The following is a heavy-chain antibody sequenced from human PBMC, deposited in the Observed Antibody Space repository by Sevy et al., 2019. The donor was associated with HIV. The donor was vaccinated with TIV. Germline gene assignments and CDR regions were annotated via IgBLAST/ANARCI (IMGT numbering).Heavy chain of an antibody. CDR2: IYYSGRA. J-gene: IGHJ4*02. CDR1: GGSVSSSRYY. D-gene: IGHD3-10*01. V-gene: IGHV4-61*01. Sequence: SETLSLTCTVSGGSVSSSRYYWSWIRQSPVKGLEWIGHIYYSGRANQNPSLKSRVTISLDTSKNQVSLRLITVTAADTAVYYCASAGYYGLGSYHSWGQGTLVTVSS. CDR3: ASAGYYGLGSYHS.